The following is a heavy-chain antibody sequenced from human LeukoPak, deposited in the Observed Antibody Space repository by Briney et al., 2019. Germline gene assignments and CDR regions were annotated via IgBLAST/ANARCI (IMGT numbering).Heavy chain of an antibody. CDR2: ISWNSGSI. D-gene: IGHD6-13*01. CDR1: GFTFDDYA. V-gene: IGHV3-9*01. Sequence: GGSLRLSCAASGFTFDDYAMHWVRQAPGKGLEWVSGISWNSGSIGYADSVKGRFTISRDNSKNTLYLQMNSLRAEDTAVYYCAKGLMSQIAAAAPFDYWGQGTLVTVSS. CDR3: AKGLMSQIAAAAPFDY. J-gene: IGHJ4*02.